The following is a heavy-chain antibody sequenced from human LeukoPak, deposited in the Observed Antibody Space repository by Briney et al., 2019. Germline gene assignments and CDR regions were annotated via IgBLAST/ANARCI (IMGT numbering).Heavy chain of an antibody. J-gene: IGHJ4*02. CDR2: ITSSGDTI. V-gene: IGHV3-48*04. D-gene: IGHD7-27*01. Sequence: GGSLRLSCAASGFTFSSYAMHWVRQAPGKGLEWVSYITSSGDTIYYADSVKGRFTISRDIPENSVYLQMNSLRAEDTAVYYCAREGGNWGEGYFDYWGQGTLVTVSS. CDR3: AREGGNWGEGYFDY. CDR1: GFTFSSYA.